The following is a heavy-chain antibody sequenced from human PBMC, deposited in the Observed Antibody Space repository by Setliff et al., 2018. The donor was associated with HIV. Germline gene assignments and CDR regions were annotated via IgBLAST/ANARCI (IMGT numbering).Heavy chain of an antibody. J-gene: IGHJ4*02. CDR3: AGESPDGLDY. CDR2: IYSNGKT. Sequence: SETLSLTCAVSGYSISSGYYWSWLRQPAGKGLEWIGRIYSNGKTDYNPSLKSRVTISEDTSKNQFSLKVNSVTAADTAMYFCAGESPDGLDYWGQGSLVTVSS. D-gene: IGHD2-8*01. CDR1: GYSISSGYY. V-gene: IGHV4-61*02.